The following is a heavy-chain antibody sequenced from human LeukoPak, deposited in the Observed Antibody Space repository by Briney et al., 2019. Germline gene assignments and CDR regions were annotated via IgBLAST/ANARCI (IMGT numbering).Heavy chain of an antibody. Sequence: SETLSLTCAVYGGSFSGYYWSWIRQTPGKGLEWIGEINHSGSTNYNPSLKSRVTISVDASKTQFSLKLNSVTAADTAVYYCARGSRELYYFDYWGQGTLVTVSS. CDR1: GGSFSGYY. D-gene: IGHD1-7*01. V-gene: IGHV4-34*01. CDR3: ARGSRELYYFDY. J-gene: IGHJ4*02. CDR2: INHSGST.